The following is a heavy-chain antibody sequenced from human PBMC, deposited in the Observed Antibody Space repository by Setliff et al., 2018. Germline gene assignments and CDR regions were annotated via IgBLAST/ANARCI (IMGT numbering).Heavy chain of an antibody. Sequence: GGSLRLSCSASGFTFSSYAMTWVRQAPGKGLEWVSSISGSGRTTYYAASVKGRLTISRDNSRNTLFLQMNSLRADDTAVYFCVNARMVTTWGFESWGQGTLVTVSS. D-gene: IGHD4-17*01. CDR1: GFTFSSYA. CDR2: ISGSGRTT. J-gene: IGHJ4*02. V-gene: IGHV3-23*01. CDR3: VNARMVTTWGFES.